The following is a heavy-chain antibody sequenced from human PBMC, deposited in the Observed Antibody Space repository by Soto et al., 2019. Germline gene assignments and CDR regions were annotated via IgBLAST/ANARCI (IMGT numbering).Heavy chain of an antibody. CDR1: GFTFSSYG. CDR3: ASKDIVVAPAAMEEAEYFQH. CDR2: ISYDGSNK. J-gene: IGHJ1*01. V-gene: IGHV3-30*03. Sequence: QVQLVESGGGVVQPGRSLRLSCAASGFTFSSYGMHWVRQAPGKGLDWVAVISYDGSNKYYADSVKGRFTISRDNSKNTLCMQMNSLRAEDTAVYYCASKDIVVAPAAMEEAEYFQHWGQGTLVTVSS. D-gene: IGHD2-2*01.